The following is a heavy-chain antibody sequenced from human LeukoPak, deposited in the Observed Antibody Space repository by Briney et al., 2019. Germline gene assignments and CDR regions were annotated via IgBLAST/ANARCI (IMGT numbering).Heavy chain of an antibody. V-gene: IGHV4-59*01. Sequence: SETLSLTCAVYGGSFSGYYWSWIRQPPGKGLEWIEYISYSGSSNYNPSLKSRVTISVDTSKNQISLKVSSVTAADTATYYCTRGMTNNYYFAMDVWGQGTTVTVSS. D-gene: IGHD2-8*01. CDR2: ISYSGSS. CDR3: TRGMTNNYYFAMDV. CDR1: GGSFSGYY. J-gene: IGHJ6*02.